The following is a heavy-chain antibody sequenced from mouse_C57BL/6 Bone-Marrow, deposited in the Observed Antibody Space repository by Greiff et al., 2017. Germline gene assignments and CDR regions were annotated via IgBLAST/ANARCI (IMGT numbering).Heavy chain of an antibody. CDR2: INPNNGGT. Sequence: EVQLQQSGPELVKPGASVKISCKASGYTFTDYYMNWVKQSHGKSLEWIGDINPNNGGTSYNQKFKGKATLTVDKSSSTAYLALRSLTSEDSAVYYCARWNDYDYDYAMDYWGQGTSVTVSS. CDR1: GYTFTDYY. J-gene: IGHJ4*01. V-gene: IGHV1-26*01. D-gene: IGHD2-4*01. CDR3: ARWNDYDYDYAMDY.